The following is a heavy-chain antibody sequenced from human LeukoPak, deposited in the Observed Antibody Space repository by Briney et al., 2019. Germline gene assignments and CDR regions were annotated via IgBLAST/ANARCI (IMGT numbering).Heavy chain of an antibody. Sequence: PGGSLRLSCAASGFTFSNAWMSCVRQAPGKGLEWVGRIKSKTDGGTTDYAAPVKGRFTISRDDSKNTLYLQMNSLKTEDTAVYYCTTVRYCSGGSCSRYFDYWGQGTLVTVSS. CDR3: TTVRYCSGGSCSRYFDY. J-gene: IGHJ4*02. V-gene: IGHV3-15*01. CDR1: GFTFSNAW. CDR2: IKSKTDGGTT. D-gene: IGHD2-15*01.